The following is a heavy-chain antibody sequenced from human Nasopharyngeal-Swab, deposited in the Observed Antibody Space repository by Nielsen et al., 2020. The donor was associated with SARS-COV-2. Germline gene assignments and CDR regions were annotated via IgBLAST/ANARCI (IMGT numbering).Heavy chain of an antibody. J-gene: IGHJ4*02. D-gene: IGHD6-13*01. CDR2: IYCSGST. V-gene: IGHV4-59*01. CDR3: ARDGYSSSRTLDY. Sequence: RQAPGKGLERIGYIYCSGSTNYNPSLKSRVTISVDTSKNQFSLKLSSVTAADTAVYYCARDGYSSSRTLDYWGQGTLVTVSS.